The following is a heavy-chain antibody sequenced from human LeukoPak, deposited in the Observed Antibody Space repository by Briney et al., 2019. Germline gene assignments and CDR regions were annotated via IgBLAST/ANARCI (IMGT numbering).Heavy chain of an antibody. CDR2: VNPNSGGT. V-gene: IGHV1-2*02. CDR1: GYTFTVYY. Sequence: ASVKVSCKASGYTFTVYYIYWVRQAPGQGLEWMGWVNPNSGGTNYAQKFQSRVTMTRDTSINTAYMELSRVTSNDTAVYYCARSDYGGKGAGDNWLDPWGQGTLLTVSS. D-gene: IGHD4-23*01. J-gene: IGHJ5*02. CDR3: ARSDYGGKGAGDNWLDP.